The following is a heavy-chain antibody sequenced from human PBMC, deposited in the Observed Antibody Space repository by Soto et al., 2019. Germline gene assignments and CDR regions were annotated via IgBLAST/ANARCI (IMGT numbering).Heavy chain of an antibody. Sequence: PGGSLRLSCAASGFTFSTIGMTWVRQAPGKGLEWVSGISGSGGSIFYADSVKGRFTISRDNSKNTLYLHMNSLRAEDTAVYYWAKGRGYPWYFDNWGQETRVTVSS. CDR2: ISGSGGSI. CDR3: AKGRGYPWYFDN. D-gene: IGHD6-13*01. V-gene: IGHV3-23*01. CDR1: GFTFSTIG. J-gene: IGHJ4*02.